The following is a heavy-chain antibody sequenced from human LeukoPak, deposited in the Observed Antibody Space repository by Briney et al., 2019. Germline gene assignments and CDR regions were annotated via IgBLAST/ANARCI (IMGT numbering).Heavy chain of an antibody. CDR3: AASQLWFGELFAPAEYFQH. D-gene: IGHD3-10*01. CDR1: GGTFSSYA. CDR2: IIPILGIA. V-gene: IGHV1-69*04. Sequence: ASVKVSCKASGGTFSSYAISWVRQAPGQGLEWMGRIIPILGIANYAQKLQGRVTMTTDTSTSTAYMELRSLRSDDTAVYYCAASQLWFGELFAPAEYFQHWGQGTLVTVSS. J-gene: IGHJ1*01.